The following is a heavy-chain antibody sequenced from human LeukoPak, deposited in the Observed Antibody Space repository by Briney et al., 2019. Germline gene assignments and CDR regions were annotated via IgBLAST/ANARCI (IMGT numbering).Heavy chain of an antibody. Sequence: KTSETLSLTCTVSGGSVGGFYWTWIRQPPGGGMQWIGFIFSSGGTNFNPSLKSRVAISTDTSKNQVSLRVTSVTAADTAVYYCATGGAYTSGWYNIWGQGTLVSVSS. J-gene: IGHJ4*02. CDR3: ATGGAYTSGWYNI. CDR1: GGSVGGFY. CDR2: IFSSGGT. V-gene: IGHV4-4*09. D-gene: IGHD6-19*01.